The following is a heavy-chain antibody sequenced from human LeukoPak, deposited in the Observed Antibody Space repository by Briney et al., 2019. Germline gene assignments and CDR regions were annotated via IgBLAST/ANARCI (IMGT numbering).Heavy chain of an antibody. J-gene: IGHJ3*02. V-gene: IGHV3-66*01. Sequence: GGSLRLSCAASGFTVSSNYMSWVRQAPGKGLEWVSVIYSGGNTYHAESVKGRFTISRDNSQNTLYLQMNSLRAEDTAVYYCARVHWGNYYLNAFDIWGQGTMVTVSS. CDR2: IYSGGNT. D-gene: IGHD3-10*01. CDR3: ARVHWGNYYLNAFDI. CDR1: GFTVSSNY.